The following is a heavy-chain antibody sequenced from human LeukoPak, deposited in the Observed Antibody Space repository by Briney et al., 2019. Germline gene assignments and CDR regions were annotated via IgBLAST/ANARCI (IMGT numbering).Heavy chain of an antibody. CDR2: IVVGSGNT. CDR1: GFTFTSSA. J-gene: IGHJ4*02. CDR3: AKDQGGSGRPFDY. V-gene: IGHV1-58*01. D-gene: IGHD3-10*01. Sequence: GASVKVSCKASGFTFTSSAVQWVRQARGQRLEWIGWIVVGSGNTNYAQKFQERVTITRDMSTSTAYMELSSLRSEDTAVYCCAKDQGGSGRPFDYWGQGTLVTVSS.